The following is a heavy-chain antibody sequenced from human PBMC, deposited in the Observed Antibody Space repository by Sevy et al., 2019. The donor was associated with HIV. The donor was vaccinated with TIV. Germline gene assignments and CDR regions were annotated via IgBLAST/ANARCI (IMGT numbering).Heavy chain of an antibody. J-gene: IGHJ4*02. D-gene: IGHD6-6*01. CDR3: ARESLRSSSPYHFDY. Sequence: ASVKVSCKASGYTFTSYGISWVRQAPGQGLEWMGWISAYNGNTNYAQKLQGRVTMTTDTSTSTAYMELRSLRSDDTAVYYCARESLRSSSPYHFDYWGQGTLVTVSS. CDR2: ISAYNGNT. V-gene: IGHV1-18*04. CDR1: GYTFTSYG.